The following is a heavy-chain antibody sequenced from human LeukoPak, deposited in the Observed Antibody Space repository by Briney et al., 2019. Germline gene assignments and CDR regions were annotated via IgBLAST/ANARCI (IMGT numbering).Heavy chain of an antibody. CDR2: IYYSGST. CDR1: GGSISSYY. CDR3: ARGGDWAPYGMDV. J-gene: IGHJ6*02. V-gene: IGHV4-59*06. Sequence: SETLSLTCTVSGGSISSYYWSWIRQPPGKGLEWIGYIYYSGSTYYNPSLKSRVTISVDTSKNQFSLKLSSVTAADTAVYYCARGGDWAPYGMDVWGQGTTVTVSS. D-gene: IGHD3/OR15-3a*01.